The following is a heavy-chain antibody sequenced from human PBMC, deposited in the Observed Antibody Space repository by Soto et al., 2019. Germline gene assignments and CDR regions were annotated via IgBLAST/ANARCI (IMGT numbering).Heavy chain of an antibody. D-gene: IGHD6-19*01. CDR3: ARAVRTGDSSGWYMGQEPDAEYFQH. J-gene: IGHJ1*01. V-gene: IGHV3-33*01. CDR1: GFTFSSYG. CDR2: IWYDGSNK. Sequence: QVQLVESGGGVVQPGRSLRLSCAASGFTFSSYGMHWVRQAPGKGLEWVEVIWYDGSNKYYADSVKGRFTISRDNSKNTLYMQMNSLRAEDTAVYYCARAVRTGDSSGWYMGQEPDAEYFQHWGQGTLVTVSS.